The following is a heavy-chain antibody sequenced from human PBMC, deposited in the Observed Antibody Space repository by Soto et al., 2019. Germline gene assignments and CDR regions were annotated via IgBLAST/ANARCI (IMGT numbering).Heavy chain of an antibody. D-gene: IGHD4-17*01. Sequence: ASVKVSCKASGYTFTSYAMHWVRQAPGQGLEWMGIINPSGGSTSYAQKFQGRVTMTRDTSTSTVYMELSSLRSEDTAVYYCARESVTTVTTFPDTNWYFDLWGRGTLVTVSS. V-gene: IGHV1-46*03. CDR2: INPSGGST. CDR1: GYTFTSYA. J-gene: IGHJ2*01. CDR3: ARESVTTVTTFPDTNWYFDL.